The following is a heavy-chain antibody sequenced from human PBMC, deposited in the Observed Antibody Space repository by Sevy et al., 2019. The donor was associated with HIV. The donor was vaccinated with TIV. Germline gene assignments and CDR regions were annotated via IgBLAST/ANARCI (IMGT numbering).Heavy chain of an antibody. V-gene: IGHV7-4-1*01. CDR3: ARARGGCTNGVCSGVGAFDI. CDR2: INTNTGNP. CDR1: GYTFTSYA. J-gene: IGHJ3*02. D-gene: IGHD2-8*01. Sequence: ASVKVSCKASGYTFTSYAMNWVRQAPGQGLEWMGWINTNTGNPTYAQGFTGRFVFSLDNSVSTAYLRFCSLKAEDTAVYYGARARGGCTNGVCSGVGAFDIWGQGTMITVSS.